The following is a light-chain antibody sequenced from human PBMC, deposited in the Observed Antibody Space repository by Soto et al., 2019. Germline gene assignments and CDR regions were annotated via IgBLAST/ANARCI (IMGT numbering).Light chain of an antibody. CDR2: GAS. CDR1: QSVSSN. J-gene: IGKJ1*01. CDR3: QHYNNWPPWT. V-gene: IGKV3-15*01. Sequence: EIVMTQSPVTPSVSPGERATLSCRASQSVSSNLAWYQQKPGQAPRLLIYGASTRATGVPARFSGSGSGTEFTLTISSLQSEDFAVYYCQHYNNWPPWTFGQGTKVEIK.